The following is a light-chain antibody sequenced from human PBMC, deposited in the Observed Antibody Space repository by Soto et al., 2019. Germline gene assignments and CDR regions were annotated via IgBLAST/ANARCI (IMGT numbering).Light chain of an antibody. CDR2: EVT. V-gene: IGLV2-8*01. CDR3: SSYTGTNNYVI. J-gene: IGLJ2*01. Sequence: QSALTQPPSASGSPGQSVAISCTGSSSDVGGYDYVSWYQKHPGKAPKIIIFEVTKRPSGVPDRLSGSKSGNTASLTVSGLQAEDEADYYCSSYTGTNNYVIFGGGTKVTVL. CDR1: SSDVGGYDY.